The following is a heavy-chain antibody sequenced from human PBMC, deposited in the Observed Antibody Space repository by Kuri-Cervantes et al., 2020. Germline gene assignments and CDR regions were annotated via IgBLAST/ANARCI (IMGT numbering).Heavy chain of an antibody. D-gene: IGHD6-19*01. CDR1: GFTFSSYA. J-gene: IGHJ3*01. Sequence: GGSLRLSCAASGFTFSSYAMSWVRQAPGKGLEWVSAISGSGGSTYYADSVKGRFTISRDNSKNTIYLQMSTLRVEDTDVYYCAKTRLSGWGKGCGAFDFWGQGTMVTVSS. CDR3: AKTRLSGWGKGCGAFDF. CDR2: ISGSGGST. V-gene: IGHV3-23*01.